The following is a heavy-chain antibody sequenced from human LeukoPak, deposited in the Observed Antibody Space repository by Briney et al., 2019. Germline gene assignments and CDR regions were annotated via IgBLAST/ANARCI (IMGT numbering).Heavy chain of an antibody. CDR1: GGSISSGGYY. Sequence: SQTLSLTCTVSGGSISSGGYYWSWIRQHPEKGLEWIGYIYYSGSTYYNPSLKSRVTISVDTSKNQFSLKLSSVTAADTAVYYCARLPIAVGYVDYWGQGTLVTVSS. D-gene: IGHD6-19*01. CDR3: ARLPIAVGYVDY. CDR2: IYYSGST. J-gene: IGHJ4*02. V-gene: IGHV4-31*03.